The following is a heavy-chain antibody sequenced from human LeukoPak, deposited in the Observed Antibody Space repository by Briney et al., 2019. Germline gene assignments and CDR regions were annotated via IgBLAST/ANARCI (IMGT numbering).Heavy chain of an antibody. CDR1: GYTFTGYY. CDR2: INPNSGGT. J-gene: IGHJ4*02. CDR3: AILNRGVEMATYYFDY. V-gene: IGHV1-2*02. D-gene: IGHD5-24*01. Sequence: ASVKVSCKASGYTFTGYYMHWVRQAPGQGLEWMGWINPNSGGTNYAQKFQGRVTMTRDTSISTAHMELSRLRSDDTAVYYCAILNRGVEMATYYFDYWGQGTLVTVSS.